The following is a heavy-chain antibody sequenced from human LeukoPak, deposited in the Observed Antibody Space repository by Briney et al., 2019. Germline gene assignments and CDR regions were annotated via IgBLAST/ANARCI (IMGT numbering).Heavy chain of an antibody. D-gene: IGHD6-13*01. J-gene: IGHJ3*02. CDR2: IYYSGST. CDR1: GGSISSGDYY. Sequence: SETLSLTRTVPGGSISSGDYYWSWIRQPPGKGLEWIGYIYYSGSTYYNPSLKSRVTISVDTSKNQFSLKLSSVTAADTAVYYCARVGIAAAGTRPDAFDIWGQGTMVAVSS. V-gene: IGHV4-30-4*01. CDR3: ARVGIAAAGTRPDAFDI.